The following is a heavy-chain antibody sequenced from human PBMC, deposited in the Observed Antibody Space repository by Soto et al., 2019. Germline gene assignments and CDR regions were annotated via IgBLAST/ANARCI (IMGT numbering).Heavy chain of an antibody. Sequence: GSLRLSCAASGFTFSRYGMHWVRQAPGNGLEWVAVMSYDGSNKYYADSVKGRFTISRDNSKNTLYLQMNSLRAEDTAVYYCAKNGALEKDYYYYYGMDVWGQGTTVTVSS. CDR2: MSYDGSNK. CDR3: AKNGALEKDYYYYYGMDV. CDR1: GFTFSRYG. J-gene: IGHJ6*02. D-gene: IGHD1-1*01. V-gene: IGHV3-30*18.